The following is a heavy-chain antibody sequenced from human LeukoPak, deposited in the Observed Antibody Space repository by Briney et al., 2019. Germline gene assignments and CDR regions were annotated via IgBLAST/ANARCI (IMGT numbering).Heavy chain of an antibody. CDR3: SRXXXXGSYSKGGFDY. Sequence: SETLSLTCTVSGGSISSYYWSWIRQPPGKGLEWIGYIYYSGSTNYNPSLKSRVTISVDTSKNQFSLKLSSVTAADTAIYYCSRXXXXGSYSKGGFDYWGQGTLVTVSS. V-gene: IGHV4-59*08. CDR2: IYYSGST. D-gene: IGHD3-10*01. J-gene: IGHJ4*02. CDR1: GGSISSYY.